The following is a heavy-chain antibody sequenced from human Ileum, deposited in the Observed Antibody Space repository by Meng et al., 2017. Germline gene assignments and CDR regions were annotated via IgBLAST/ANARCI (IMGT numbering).Heavy chain of an antibody. J-gene: IGHJ4*02. Sequence: GQVVESGGGLVQPGGSLRLSCAASGFTFGSYWMHWVRQVPGKGLVWVSRINSDGSSTSYADSVKGRFSISRDNAKNTLSLQMNSLRAEDTAVYYCARGAVTGQRSDFWGQGTLVTVSS. V-gene: IGHV3-74*01. CDR1: GFTFGSYW. D-gene: IGHD2-21*02. CDR2: INSDGSST. CDR3: ARGAVTGQRSDF.